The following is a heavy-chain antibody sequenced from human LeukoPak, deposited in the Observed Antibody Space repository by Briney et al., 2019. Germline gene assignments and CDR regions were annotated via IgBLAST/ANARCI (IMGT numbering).Heavy chain of an antibody. Sequence: PSQTLSLTCTVSGGSISSGGYYWSWIRQHPGKGLEWIGYIYYSGSTNYNPSLKSRVTISVDTSENQFSLKLTSVTAADTAVYYCARDREYSSSGLVWFDPWGHGILVTVSS. CDR2: IYYSGST. V-gene: IGHV4-31*03. J-gene: IGHJ5*02. CDR3: ARDREYSSSGLVWFDP. D-gene: IGHD6-6*01. CDR1: GGSISSGGYY.